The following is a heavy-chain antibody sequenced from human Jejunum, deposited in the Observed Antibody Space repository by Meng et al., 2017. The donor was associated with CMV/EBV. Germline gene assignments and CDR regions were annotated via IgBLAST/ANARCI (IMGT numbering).Heavy chain of an antibody. J-gene: IGHJ4*02. V-gene: IGHV1-2*02. CDR2: IDPKTGAT. Sequence: NVDCNVSGYSSIEYYMHWVRLAPGQGLEWTGWIDPKTGATNYAQRFQGRVTMTRDTSINTVYMEMTGLKADDTAMYFCSSAPGDYWGQGTLVTVSS. D-gene: IGHD2-21*01. CDR3: SSAPGDY. CDR1: GYSSIEYY.